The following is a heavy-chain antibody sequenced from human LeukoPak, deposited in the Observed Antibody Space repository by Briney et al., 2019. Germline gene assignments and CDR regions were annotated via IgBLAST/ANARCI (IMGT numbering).Heavy chain of an antibody. D-gene: IGHD4-23*01. J-gene: IGHJ4*02. V-gene: IGHV3-53*01. CDR3: AKIAVVTPARSVGY. Sequence: GGSLRLSCAASGFTVSKNYMSWVRQAPGKGLEWVSVIYSGGSTYYADSVKGRFTISRDNSKNTLYLQMNSLRAEDTAVYYCAKIAVVTPARSVGYWGQGTLVTVSS. CDR1: GFTVSKNY. CDR2: IYSGGST.